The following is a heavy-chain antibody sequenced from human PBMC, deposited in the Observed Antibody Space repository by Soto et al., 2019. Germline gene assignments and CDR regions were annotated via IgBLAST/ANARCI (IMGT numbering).Heavy chain of an antibody. J-gene: IGHJ4*02. V-gene: IGHV3-48*02. D-gene: IGHD1-26*01. Sequence: PGGSLRLSCAASGFTFGSFSTNWVRQAPGKGLEWVSYISSSSSAIYYADSVQGRFTISRDHAKNSLYLQMNSLRDEDTAVYYCARENSGRFDYWGQGTLVTVSS. CDR2: ISSSSSAI. CDR1: GFTFGSFS. CDR3: ARENSGRFDY.